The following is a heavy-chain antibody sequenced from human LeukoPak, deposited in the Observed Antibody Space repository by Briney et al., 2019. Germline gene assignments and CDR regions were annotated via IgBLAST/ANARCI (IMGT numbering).Heavy chain of an antibody. Sequence: PGGFLRLSCAASGFTFNRYGMHWVRQAPGKGLEWVAVISFDGKVSYYADSVKGRFTISRDNAKNSLYLQMNSLRAEDTAVYYCARDTVSGYDRNIGSRFDYWGQGTLVTVSS. CDR2: ISFDGKVS. CDR3: ARDTVSGYDRNIGSRFDY. J-gene: IGHJ4*02. D-gene: IGHD5-12*01. V-gene: IGHV3-30*03. CDR1: GFTFNRYG.